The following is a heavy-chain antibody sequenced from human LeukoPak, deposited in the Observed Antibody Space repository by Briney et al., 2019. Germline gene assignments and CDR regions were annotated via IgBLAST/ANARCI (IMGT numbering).Heavy chain of an antibody. CDR2: INHSGST. CDR3: ARDKWLRNYYYYYGMDV. CDR1: GGSFSGYY. D-gene: IGHD5-12*01. J-gene: IGHJ6*02. Sequence: SETLSLTCAVYGGSFSGYYWSWIRQPPGKGLEWIGEINHSGSTNYNLSLKSRVTISVDTSKNQFSLKLSSVTAADTAVYYCARDKWLRNYYYYYGMDVWGQGTTVTVSS. V-gene: IGHV4-34*01.